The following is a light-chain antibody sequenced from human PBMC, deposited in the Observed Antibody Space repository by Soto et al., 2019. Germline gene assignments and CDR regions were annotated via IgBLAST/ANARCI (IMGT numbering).Light chain of an antibody. J-gene: IGLJ3*02. CDR3: AAWDDRLSGWV. V-gene: IGLV1-47*01. CDR2: RND. CDR1: SSNIGSNY. Sequence: QSVLTQPPSASGTSRQRVTISCSGSSSNIGSNYVYWYQQLPGTAPKLLIYRNDQRPSGVPDRFSGSKSGTSASLAISGLRSEDEADYYCAAWDDRLSGWVFGGGTKLTVL.